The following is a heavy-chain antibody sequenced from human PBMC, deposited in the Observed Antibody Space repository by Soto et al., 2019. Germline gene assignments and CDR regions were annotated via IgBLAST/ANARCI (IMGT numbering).Heavy chain of an antibody. V-gene: IGHV3-30*04. Sequence: QVQLVQSGGGVVQPGTSLRLSCAASGFIVSDYVMYWFRQTPGKGLEWMEVISYDGTNKHYANSVKCRFFISREKSNYTLLLQITSLRPDVSAIYYCARDNTGRYQGACYVWGRGTLVVVSS. J-gene: IGHJ3*01. CDR3: ARDNTGRYQGACYV. CDR1: GFIVSDYV. D-gene: IGHD2-8*02. CDR2: ISYDGTNK.